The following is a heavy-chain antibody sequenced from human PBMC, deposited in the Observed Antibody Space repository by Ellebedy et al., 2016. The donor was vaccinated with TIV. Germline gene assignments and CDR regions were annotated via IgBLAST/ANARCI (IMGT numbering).Heavy chain of an antibody. CDR2: IIPIFGTA. D-gene: IGHD3-10*01. Sequence: SVKVSXKASSYTFTSYGISWVRQAPGQGLEWMGGIIPIFGTANYAQKFQGRVTITADESTSTAYMELSSLRSEDTAVYYCAGITMVRGPTPGADAFDIWGQGTMVTVSS. V-gene: IGHV1-69*13. CDR1: SYTFTSYG. CDR3: AGITMVRGPTPGADAFDI. J-gene: IGHJ3*02.